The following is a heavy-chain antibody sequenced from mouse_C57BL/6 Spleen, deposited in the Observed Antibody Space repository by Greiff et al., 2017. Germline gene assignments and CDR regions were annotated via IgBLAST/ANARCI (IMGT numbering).Heavy chain of an antibody. J-gene: IGHJ2*01. CDR3: ATGSYYFDY. D-gene: IGHD4-1*01. V-gene: IGHV1-80*01. Sequence: QVQLQQSGAELVKPGASVKISCKASGYAFSSYWMNWVQQRPGKGLEWIGQIYPGDGDTNYNGKFKGKATLTADKSSSTAYMQLSSLTSEDSAVYFCATGSYYFDYWGQGTTLTVSS. CDR1: GYAFSSYW. CDR2: IYPGDGDT.